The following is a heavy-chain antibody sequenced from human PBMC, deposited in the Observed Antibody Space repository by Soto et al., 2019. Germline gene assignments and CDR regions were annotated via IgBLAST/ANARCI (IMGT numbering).Heavy chain of an antibody. D-gene: IGHD2-15*01. J-gene: IGHJ4*02. V-gene: IGHV3-23*01. CDR1: GFTFSSYA. CDR3: AKDVGYCSGGSCYSVDY. Sequence: EVQLLESGGGLVQPGGSLRLSCAASGFTFSSYAMSWVRQAPGKGLEWVSAISGSGGSTYYADSVKGRFTISRDNSKSTLNLQMNSLRAEDTAVYYCAKDVGYCSGGSCYSVDYWGQGTLVTVSS. CDR2: ISGSGGST.